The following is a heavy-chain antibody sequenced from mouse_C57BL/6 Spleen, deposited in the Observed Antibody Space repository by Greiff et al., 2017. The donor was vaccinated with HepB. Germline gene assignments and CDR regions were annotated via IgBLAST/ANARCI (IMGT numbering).Heavy chain of an antibody. V-gene: IGHV1-72*01. J-gene: IGHJ1*03. Sequence: QVHVKQSGAELVKPGASVKLSCKASGYTFTSYWMHWVKQRPGRGLEWIGRIDPNSGGTKYNEKFKSKATLTVDKPSSTAYMQLSSLTSEDSAVYYCARGVTTSYWYFDVWGTGTTVTVSS. CDR3: ARGVTTSYWYFDV. D-gene: IGHD2-2*01. CDR1: GYTFTSYW. CDR2: IDPNSGGT.